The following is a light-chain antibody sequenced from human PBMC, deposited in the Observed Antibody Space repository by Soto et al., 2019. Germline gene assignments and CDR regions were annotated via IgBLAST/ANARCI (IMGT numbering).Light chain of an antibody. CDR3: QQYSTSPIA. CDR1: QSVGSD. CDR2: GAS. Sequence: EIGLIHSPPTVSLSRRERATXSRRASQSVGSDLAWYQQKPGHAHRLLIYGASTRATGIPARFSGSGSGTEFTLTLSSLQSGDFEVYFCQQYSTSPIAFGQGTRMEI. V-gene: IGKV3-15*01. J-gene: IGKJ5*01.